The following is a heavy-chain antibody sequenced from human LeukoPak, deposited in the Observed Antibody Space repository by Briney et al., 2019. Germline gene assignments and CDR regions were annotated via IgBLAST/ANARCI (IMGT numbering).Heavy chain of an antibody. D-gene: IGHD3-22*01. CDR1: GGSISSGGYY. CDR3: ARDKWKGRGYSLYFDY. J-gene: IGHJ4*02. V-gene: IGHV4-31*03. Sequence: SETLSLTCTVSGGSISSGGYYWSWIRQHPGKGLEWIGYIYYSGSTYYNPSLKSRVTISVDTSKNQFSLKLSSVTAADTAVYYCARDKWKGRGYSLYFDYWGQGTLVTVSS. CDR2: IYYSGST.